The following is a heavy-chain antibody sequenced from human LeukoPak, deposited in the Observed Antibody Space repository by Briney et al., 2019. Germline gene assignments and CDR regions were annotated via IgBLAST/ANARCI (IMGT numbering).Heavy chain of an antibody. Sequence: GGSLRLSCAASGFTFSSYGMHWVRQAPGKGLEWVAFIRYDESNKYYADSVKGRFTISRDNSKNTLYLQMNSLRAEDTAVYYCAKATYCGGDCYSDKYSQHWGQGTLVTVSS. V-gene: IGHV3-30*02. J-gene: IGHJ1*01. CDR1: GFTFSSYG. CDR2: IRYDESNK. CDR3: AKATYCGGDCYSDKYSQH. D-gene: IGHD2-21*01.